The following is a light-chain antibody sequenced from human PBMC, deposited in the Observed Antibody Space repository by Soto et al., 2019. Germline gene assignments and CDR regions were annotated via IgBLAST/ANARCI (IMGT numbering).Light chain of an antibody. V-gene: IGKV3-15*01. J-gene: IGKJ1*01. CDR3: QQYDDWPPWT. Sequence: EVVLTQPPATLSSSPGERATLSCRASQGVNNNLAWYQQKPGQAPRLLIYGASTRATGVPARFIGSGSGAEFTLTFSSLQSEDLAVYYCQQYDDWPPWTVGQGTKVEVK. CDR2: GAS. CDR1: QGVNNN.